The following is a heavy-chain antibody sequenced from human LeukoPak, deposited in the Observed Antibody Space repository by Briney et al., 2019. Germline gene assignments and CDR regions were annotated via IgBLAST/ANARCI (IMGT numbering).Heavy chain of an antibody. V-gene: IGHV1-46*01. CDR3: ARDKGVTMVRENWFDP. D-gene: IGHD3-10*01. Sequence: ASVKVSCKASGYTFTSYYMHWVRQATGQGLAWMGIINPSGGSTSYAQKFQGRVTMTRDTSTSTVYMELRSLRSEDTAVYYCARDKGVTMVRENWFDPWGQGTLVTVSS. CDR2: INPSGGST. J-gene: IGHJ5*02. CDR1: GYTFTSYY.